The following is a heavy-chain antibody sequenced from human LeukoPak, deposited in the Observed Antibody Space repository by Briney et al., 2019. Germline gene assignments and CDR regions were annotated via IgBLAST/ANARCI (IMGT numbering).Heavy chain of an antibody. CDR1: GVSISSSTYY. CDR2: IYYSGST. J-gene: IGHJ5*02. D-gene: IGHD2-15*01. Sequence: PSETLSLTCTVSGVSISSSTYYWGWLRQPPGKGLEWIGSIYYSGSTFSNPSLKSRATVSVDTPKNQFSLKLNSVTAADTAVYFCARGFVVVAAGNWFDPWGQGTLVTVSS. CDR3: ARGFVVVAAGNWFDP. V-gene: IGHV4-39*07.